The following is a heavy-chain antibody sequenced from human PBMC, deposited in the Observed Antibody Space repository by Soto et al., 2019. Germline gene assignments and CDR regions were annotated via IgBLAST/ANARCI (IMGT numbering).Heavy chain of an antibody. D-gene: IGHD3-22*01. CDR3: ARQPSNTYYYDSSGYYFDY. CDR2: INHSGST. J-gene: IGHJ4*02. Sequence: SETLSLTCAVYGGSFSGYYWSWIRQPPGKGLEWIGEINHSGSTNYNPSLKSRFTISVDTSKNQFSLKLSSVTAADTAVYYCARQPSNTYYYDSSGYYFDYWGQGTLVTVSS. V-gene: IGHV4-34*01. CDR1: GGSFSGYY.